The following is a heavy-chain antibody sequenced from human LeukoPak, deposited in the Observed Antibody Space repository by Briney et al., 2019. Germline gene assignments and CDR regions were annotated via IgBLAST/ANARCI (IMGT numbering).Heavy chain of an antibody. CDR2: IYYSGST. Sequence: PSQTLSLTCTVSGGSISSGGYYWSWIRQPPGKGLEWIGYIYYSGSTYYNPSLKSRVTISVDTSKNQFSLKLSSVTAADTAVYYCARRAGSSTSCPYYYYYGMDVWGQGTTVTVSS. J-gene: IGHJ6*02. CDR3: ARRAGSSTSCPYYYYYGMDV. V-gene: IGHV4-30-4*01. CDR1: GGSISSGGYY. D-gene: IGHD2-2*01.